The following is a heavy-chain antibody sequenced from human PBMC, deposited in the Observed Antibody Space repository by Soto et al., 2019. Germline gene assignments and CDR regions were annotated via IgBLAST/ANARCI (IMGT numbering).Heavy chain of an antibody. V-gene: IGHV3-66*01. CDR3: ARDMSVDYDILTGYRSTDVDY. CDR1: GFTVSSNY. Sequence: GGSLRLYCAASGFTVSSNYMSWVRQAPGKGLEWVSVIYSGGSTYYADSVKGRFTISRYNSKNTLYLQMNSLRAEDTAVYYCARDMSVDYDILTGYRSTDVDYWGQGTLVTVSS. CDR2: IYSGGST. J-gene: IGHJ4*02. D-gene: IGHD3-9*01.